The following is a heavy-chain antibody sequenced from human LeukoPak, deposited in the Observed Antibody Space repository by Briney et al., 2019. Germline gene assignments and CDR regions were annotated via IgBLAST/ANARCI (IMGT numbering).Heavy chain of an antibody. J-gene: IGHJ6*02. CDR2: INSDGSST. CDR3: ARARGSSWDYYYYYYGMDV. Sequence: GGSLRLSCAASGFTFSSYWMHWVRQAPGKGLVWVSRINSDGSSTSYADSVKGRFTISRDNAKNTLYLQMNSLRAEDTAVYYCARARGSSWDYYYYYYGMDVWGQGTTVTVSS. V-gene: IGHV3-74*01. CDR1: GFTFSSYW. D-gene: IGHD6-13*01.